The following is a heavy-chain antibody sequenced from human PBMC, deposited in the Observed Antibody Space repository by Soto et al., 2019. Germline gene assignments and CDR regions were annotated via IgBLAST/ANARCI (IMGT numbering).Heavy chain of an antibody. J-gene: IGHJ4*02. CDR1: GGSISSGGYY. CDR2: IHYSGST. CDR3: AGNKPGYSYGFDY. Sequence: SETLSLTCTVSGGSISSGGYYWSWIRQHPGKGLEWIGYIHYSGSTYYNPSLKSRVTISVDTSKNQFSLKLSSVTAADTAVEYCAGNKPGYSYGFDYWGQGTLVTVSS. D-gene: IGHD5-18*01. V-gene: IGHV4-31*03.